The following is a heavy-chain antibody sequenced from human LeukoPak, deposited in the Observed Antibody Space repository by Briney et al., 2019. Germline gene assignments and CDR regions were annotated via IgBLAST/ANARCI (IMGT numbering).Heavy chain of an antibody. CDR3: AKGVLPTGFDY. V-gene: IGHV3-74*01. D-gene: IGHD3-10*01. J-gene: IGHJ4*02. CDR1: GFMFSKSW. CDR2: IYNDGSTT. Sequence: GGSLRLSCAASGFMFSKSWMHWVRQVPGKGLVWVARIYNDGSTTNYADSVKGRFTISRDNAKNSLYLQMNSLRAEDTAIYYCAKGVLPTGFDYWGQGTLVTVSS.